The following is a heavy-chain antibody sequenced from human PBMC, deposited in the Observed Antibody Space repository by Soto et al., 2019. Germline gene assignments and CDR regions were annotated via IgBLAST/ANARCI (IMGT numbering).Heavy chain of an antibody. V-gene: IGHV1-18*01. CDR2: ISAYNGNT. D-gene: IGHD2-21*02. J-gene: IGHJ6*02. CDR3: ARWWGVVTVDPDYYFGMDV. Sequence: QVQLVQSGAEVKKPGASVKVSCKASGYTFTSYGISWVRQARGQGLEWMGWISAYNGNTNYAQKLQGRVTMTTDTSTSTAYTELSSLTTDDTAAYYCARWWGVVTVDPDYYFGMDVWGQGTTVTVSS. CDR1: GYTFTSYG.